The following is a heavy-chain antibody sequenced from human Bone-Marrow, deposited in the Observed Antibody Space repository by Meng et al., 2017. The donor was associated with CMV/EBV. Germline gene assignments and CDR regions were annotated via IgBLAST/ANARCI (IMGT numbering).Heavy chain of an antibody. CDR1: GFTFSSYS. J-gene: IGHJ3*02. CDR2: IKRDGSEK. Sequence: GESLKISCAASGFTFSSYSMNWVRQAPGKGLEWVANIKRDGSEKYYVDSLKGRFTISRDNAKNSLYLQMNSLRAEDTAVYYCARQKGAYDSSGYYYPYDAFDIWGQGTMVTVSS. V-gene: IGHV3-7*01. D-gene: IGHD3-22*01. CDR3: ARQKGAYDSSGYYYPYDAFDI.